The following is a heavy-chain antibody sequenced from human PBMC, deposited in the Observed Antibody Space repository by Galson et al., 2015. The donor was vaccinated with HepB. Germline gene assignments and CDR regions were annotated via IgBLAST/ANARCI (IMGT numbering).Heavy chain of an antibody. J-gene: IGHJ4*02. CDR2: ISSSSSTI. D-gene: IGHD3/OR15-3a*01. CDR1: GFTFSSYS. V-gene: IGHV3-48*01. CDR3: AREGGLTGTDY. Sequence: SLRLSCAASGFTFSSYSMNWVRQAPGKGLEWVSYISSSSSTIYYADSVKGRFTISRDNAKNSLYLQMNSLRAEDTAVYYCAREGGLTGTDYWGQGTLVTVSS.